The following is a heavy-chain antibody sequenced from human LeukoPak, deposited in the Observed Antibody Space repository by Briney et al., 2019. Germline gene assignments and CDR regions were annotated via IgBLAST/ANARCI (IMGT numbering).Heavy chain of an antibody. CDR3: ARRIRGAPTDH. Sequence: ASVKVSCKASGYTFTTYDLNRVRQATGQGLEWMGWMSPNSGNTGYAQKFQGRVTMTRNTSISTAYMELNNLTSEDTAVYYCARRIRGAPTDHWGQGTLVTVSS. J-gene: IGHJ4*02. V-gene: IGHV1-8*01. D-gene: IGHD3-10*01. CDR2: MSPNSGNT. CDR1: GYTFTTYD.